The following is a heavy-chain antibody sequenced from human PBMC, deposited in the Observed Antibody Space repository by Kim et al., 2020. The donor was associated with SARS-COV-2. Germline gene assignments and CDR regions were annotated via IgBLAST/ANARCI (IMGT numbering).Heavy chain of an antibody. V-gene: IGHV3-48*02. D-gene: IGHD2-15*01. Sequence: GGSLRLSCAASGFIFSSYSMDWVRQAPGKGLQWVSSISSSTSTIYYADSVKGRFTISRDNAGNSLYLQMNSLRDEDTAVYYCARVGRSSYSRDVWAKRPRSPSP. CDR2: ISSSTSTI. CDR1: GFIFSSYS. CDR3: ARVGRSSYSRDV. J-gene: IGHJ6*02.